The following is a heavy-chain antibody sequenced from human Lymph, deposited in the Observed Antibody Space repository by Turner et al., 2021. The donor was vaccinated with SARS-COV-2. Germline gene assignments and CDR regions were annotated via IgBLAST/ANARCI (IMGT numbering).Heavy chain of an antibody. J-gene: IGHJ4*02. CDR2: IYYSGST. D-gene: IGHD2-2*01. Sequence: QVQLQESGPGLVKPSETLSLTCTVSGGSISSYYWSWIRQPPGKGLEWIGYIYYSGSTIYNPSLKIRVTISVDTSKNQFSLKVRSVTAADTAVYYCARVVPAGWYYFDYWGQGSLVTVSS. CDR1: GGSISSYY. V-gene: IGHV4-59*01. CDR3: ARVVPAGWYYFDY.